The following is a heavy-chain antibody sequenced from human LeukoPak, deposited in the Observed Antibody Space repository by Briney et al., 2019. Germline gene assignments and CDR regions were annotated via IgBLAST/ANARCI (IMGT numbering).Heavy chain of an antibody. CDR1: GFTFSSYA. V-gene: IGHV3-23*01. CDR3: AKVSGNDWSSFWYFDL. D-gene: IGHD3-9*01. CDR2: ISASGGST. Sequence: GGSLRLSCAASGFTFSSYAMNWVRQAPGKGLEWVSTISASGGSTYYADPVKGRFTISRDSSQNTLYLQMNSLRAEDTAVYYCAKVSGNDWSSFWYFDLWGRGTLVTVSS. J-gene: IGHJ2*01.